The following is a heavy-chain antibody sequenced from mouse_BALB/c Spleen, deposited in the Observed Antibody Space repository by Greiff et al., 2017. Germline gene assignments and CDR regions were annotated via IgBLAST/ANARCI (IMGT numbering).Heavy chain of an antibody. D-gene: IGHD2-2*01. CDR3: ARGGIYGYDGPYWYFDV. CDR2: ISSGGST. Sequence: EVHLVESGGGLVKPGGSLKLSCAASGFTFSSYAMSWVRQTPEKRLEWVASISSGGSTYYPDSVKGRFTISRDNARNILYLQMSSLRSEDTAMYYCARGGIYGYDGPYWYFDVWGAGTTVTVSS. J-gene: IGHJ1*01. V-gene: IGHV5-6-5*01. CDR1: GFTFSSYA.